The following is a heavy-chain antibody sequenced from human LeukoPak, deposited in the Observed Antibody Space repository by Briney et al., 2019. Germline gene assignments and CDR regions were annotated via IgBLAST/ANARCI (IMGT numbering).Heavy chain of an antibody. CDR1: GVSISSSSYY. J-gene: IGHJ3*02. CDR3: ASLIYDYVWGSYRPLGFDI. D-gene: IGHD3-16*02. CDR2: IYYSGST. V-gene: IGHV4-39*01. Sequence: SETLSLTCTVSGVSISSSSYYWGWIRQPPGKGLEWIGSIYYSGSTYYNPSLKSRVTISVDTSKNQFSLKLSSVTAADTAVYYCASLIYDYVWGSYRPLGFDIWGQGTMVTVSS.